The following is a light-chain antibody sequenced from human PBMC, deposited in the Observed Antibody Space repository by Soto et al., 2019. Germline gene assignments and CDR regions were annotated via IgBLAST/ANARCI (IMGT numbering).Light chain of an antibody. V-gene: IGKV1-5*03. CDR2: KAS. CDR1: QSISSW. CDR3: QHWVDYMWT. Sequence: DIHLTQSPSTLSASVGDRVTITCRASQSISSWLAWYQQKPGKAPKLLIYKASTLESGVPSRFSGSGSGTEFTLTISSLQPDAFATYYCQHWVDYMWTFGQGTKVEIK. J-gene: IGKJ1*01.